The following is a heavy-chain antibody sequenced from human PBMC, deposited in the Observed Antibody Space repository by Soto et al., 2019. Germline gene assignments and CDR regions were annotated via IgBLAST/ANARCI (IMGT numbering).Heavy chain of an antibody. V-gene: IGHV4-34*01. J-gene: IGHJ4*02. D-gene: IGHD3-22*01. CDR3: AIDSSGYYDYFDY. CDR1: GGSFSGYY. Sequence: SSETLSLTCAVYGGSFSGYYWSWIRQPPGKGLEWIGEINHSGSTNYNPSLKSRVTISVDTSKNQFSLKLSSVTAADTAVYYCAIDSSGYYDYFDYWGQGTLVTVSS. CDR2: INHSGST.